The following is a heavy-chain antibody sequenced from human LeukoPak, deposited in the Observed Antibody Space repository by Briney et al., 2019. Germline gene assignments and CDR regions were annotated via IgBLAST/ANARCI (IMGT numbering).Heavy chain of an antibody. V-gene: IGHV1-69*13. Sequence: GASVKVSCKTSGGTFRSYGLNWVRQAPGQGLEWMGGFIPILGTPRYAQNLQGRVTITADESTSTGYMELSSLRYEDTAVHYCVRGLYCSSSISCYDYGLDVWGQGTTVTVSS. CDR3: VRGLYCSSSISCYDYGLDV. CDR1: GGTFRSYG. J-gene: IGHJ6*02. D-gene: IGHD2-2*01. CDR2: FIPILGTP.